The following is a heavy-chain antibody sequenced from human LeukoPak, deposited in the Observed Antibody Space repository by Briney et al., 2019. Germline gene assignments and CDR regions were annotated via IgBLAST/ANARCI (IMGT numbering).Heavy chain of an antibody. J-gene: IGHJ5*02. V-gene: IGHV5-51*01. CDR3: VKRSRHGLQSPNWFDP. CDR2: IYPDDSDT. D-gene: IGHD4-11*01. CDR1: GYSFSTYW. Sequence: ESLKISFKASGYSFSTYWIDWGRQNPGKGLEGVGIIYPDDSDTLFSRSFQGLVTSSASKSISTLSLPRSSLKASDSAVYYCVKRSRHGLQSPNWFDPCGQGTLVIVS.